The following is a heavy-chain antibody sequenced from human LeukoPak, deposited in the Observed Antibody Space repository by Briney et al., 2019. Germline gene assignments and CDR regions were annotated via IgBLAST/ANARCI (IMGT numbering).Heavy chain of an antibody. CDR2: IYYSGST. CDR1: GGSISSYY. Sequence: PSETLSLTCTVSGGSISSYYWSWIRQPPGKGLEWIGYIYYSGSTNYNPSLKNRVTISVDTSKNQFSLKLSSVTAADTAVYYCARHLAGYGLRPWGQGTLVTVSS. D-gene: IGHD5-18*01. V-gene: IGHV4-59*08. CDR3: ARHLAGYGLRP. J-gene: IGHJ5*02.